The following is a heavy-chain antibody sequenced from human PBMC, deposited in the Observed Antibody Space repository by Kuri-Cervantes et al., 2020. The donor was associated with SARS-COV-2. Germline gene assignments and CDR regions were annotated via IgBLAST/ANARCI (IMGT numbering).Heavy chain of an antibody. CDR1: GFTFSSYS. CDR2: ISSSSYI. CDR3: ARDLGASIVATTEFDY. D-gene: IGHD5-12*01. Sequence: GESLKISCAASGFTFSSYSMNWVRQAPGKGLEWVSSISSSSYIYYADSVKGRFTISRDNAKNSLYLQMNSLRAEDTAVYYCARDLGASIVATTEFDYWGQGTLVTVSS. J-gene: IGHJ4*02. V-gene: IGHV3-21*01.